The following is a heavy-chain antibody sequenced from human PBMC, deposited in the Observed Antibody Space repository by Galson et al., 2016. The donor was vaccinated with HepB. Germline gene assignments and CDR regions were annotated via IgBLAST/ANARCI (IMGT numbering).Heavy chain of an antibody. CDR3: ATGEYSPI. D-gene: IGHD6-6*01. CDR1: GYTLTSYG. V-gene: IGHV1-18*04. J-gene: IGHJ3*02. Sequence: SVKVSCKASGYTLTSYGISWVRQAPGQGFEWMGWISAYNGNTNYAQRLQGRVTMTTDTSTSTAYMELRSLRSDDTAVYYCATGEYSPIWGQGTMVTVSS. CDR2: ISAYNGNT.